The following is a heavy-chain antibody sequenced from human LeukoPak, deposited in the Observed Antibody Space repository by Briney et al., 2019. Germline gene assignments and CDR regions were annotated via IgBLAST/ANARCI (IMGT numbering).Heavy chain of an antibody. CDR1: GFTGFTFSSYS. Sequence: GGSLRLSCAASGFTGFTFSSYSMNWARQAPGKGLEWVAYIRSDSTITYYADSVKGRFTISRDNARDLLYLQMNSLRAEDTAVYHSARVRSGSWDWDLWGQGTLVTVSS. CDR3: ARVRSGSWDWDL. D-gene: IGHD6-13*01. V-gene: IGHV3-48*01. CDR2: IRSDSTIT. J-gene: IGHJ4*02.